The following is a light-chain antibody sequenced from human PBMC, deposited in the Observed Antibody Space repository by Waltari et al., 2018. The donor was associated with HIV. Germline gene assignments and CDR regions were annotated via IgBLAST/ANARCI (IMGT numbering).Light chain of an antibody. Sequence: DIQMTQSPSSLSASVGDRVTITCRASQSISSYLNWYQQKPGKAPKFLIHAASSLQGGVPSRFSGSGSGTDFTLTISSLQPEDSATYYCQQSYSTLLTFGGGTKVEIK. CDR2: AAS. CDR1: QSISSY. CDR3: QQSYSTLLT. V-gene: IGKV1-39*01. J-gene: IGKJ4*01.